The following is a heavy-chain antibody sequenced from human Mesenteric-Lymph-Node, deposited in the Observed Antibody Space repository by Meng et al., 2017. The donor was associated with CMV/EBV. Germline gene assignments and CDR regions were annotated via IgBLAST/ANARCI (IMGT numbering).Heavy chain of an antibody. D-gene: IGHD1-26*01. CDR3: TRQVGAPHS. V-gene: IGHV3-20*04. J-gene: IGHJ4*02. CDR2: INWSSYST. CDR1: GFRFEDYG. Sequence: GGSLRLSCEASGFRFEDYGMHWVRQGAGKGLEWVAGINWSSYSTGYVDSVKGRFTISRDNAKNTLYLQMNSLRAEDTAVYYCTRQVGAPHSWGQGTLVTVSS.